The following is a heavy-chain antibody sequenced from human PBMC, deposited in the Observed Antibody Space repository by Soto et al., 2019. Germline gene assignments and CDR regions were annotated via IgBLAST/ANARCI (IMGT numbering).Heavy chain of an antibody. CDR3: AKVGPYDSGSYMFRYNWFGP. Sequence: SETLSLTCTVSGGSISSGDYYWSWIRQPPGKGLEWIGYIYYSGSTNYNPSLKSRVTISVDTSKNQFSLKLSSVTAEDTAVYYCAKVGPYDSGSYMFRYNWFGPWGPGTLVTVSS. CDR1: GGSISSGDYY. J-gene: IGHJ5*02. V-gene: IGHV4-61*08. CDR2: IYYSGST. D-gene: IGHD3-10*01.